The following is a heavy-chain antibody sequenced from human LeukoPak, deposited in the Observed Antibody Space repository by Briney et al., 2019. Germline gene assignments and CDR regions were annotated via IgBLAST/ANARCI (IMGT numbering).Heavy chain of an antibody. CDR1: DDSFSTHY. D-gene: IGHD3-16*01. V-gene: IGHV4-59*11. J-gene: IGHJ6*03. Sequence: SETLSLTCTVSDDSFSTHYWTWIRQPPGKGLEWIGYISYSGSTNYNPSLKSRVTISVDTSKNQFSLKLSSVTAADTAVYYCARLHWESGGIYFYYYMDVWGKGTTVTVSS. CDR3: ARLHWESGGIYFYYYMDV. CDR2: ISYSGST.